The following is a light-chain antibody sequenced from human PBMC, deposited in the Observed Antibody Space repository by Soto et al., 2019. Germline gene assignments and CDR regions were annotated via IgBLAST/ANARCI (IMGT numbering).Light chain of an antibody. Sequence: QPVLTQAPSASGTPGQRVTISCSGSSSNIGSNTVSWYQQVPGTAPKLLIYSNDQRPSGVPDRFSGSKSGTSASLAIGGLQSEDEADYYCAAWDDSLNGGVFGGGTKVTVL. CDR3: AAWDDSLNGGV. CDR2: SND. J-gene: IGLJ3*02. CDR1: SSNIGSNT. V-gene: IGLV1-44*01.